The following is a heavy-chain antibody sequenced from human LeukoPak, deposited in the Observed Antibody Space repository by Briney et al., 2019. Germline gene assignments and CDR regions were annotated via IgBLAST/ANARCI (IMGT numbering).Heavy chain of an antibody. D-gene: IGHD6-19*01. CDR2: INHSGST. CDR1: GGSFSGYY. V-gene: IGHV4-34*01. J-gene: IGHJ6*03. CDR3: ARGRYSSGWLSYYYYMDV. Sequence: SETLSLTCAVYGGSFSGYYWSWIRQPPGKGLEWIGEINHSGSTNYNPSLKSRVTISVDTSKNQFSLKLSSVTAADTAVYYCARGRYSSGWLSYYYYMDVWGKGTTVTVSS.